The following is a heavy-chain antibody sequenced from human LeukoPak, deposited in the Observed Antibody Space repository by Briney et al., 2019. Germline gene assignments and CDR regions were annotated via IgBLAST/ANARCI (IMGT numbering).Heavy chain of an antibody. D-gene: IGHD1-26*01. V-gene: IGHV3-53*01. Sequence: PGGSLRLSCAASGFNFPSYAMNWVRQAPGKGLEWVSTIYSDGYTYYAGSVKGRFTISRDNSKKTLYLQMNSLRAEDTAVYYCTRGGAGYPFDYWGQGTLVTVSS. J-gene: IGHJ4*02. CDR2: IYSDGYT. CDR1: GFNFPSYA. CDR3: TRGGAGYPFDY.